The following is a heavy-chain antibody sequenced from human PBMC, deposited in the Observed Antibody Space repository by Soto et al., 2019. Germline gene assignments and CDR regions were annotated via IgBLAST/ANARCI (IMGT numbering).Heavy chain of an antibody. Sequence: GGSLRLSCAASGFTFSSYAMSWVRQAPGKGLEWVSAISGSGGSTYYADSVKGRFTISRDNSKNTLYLQMNSLRAEDTAVYYFAKTSQLVGATPAFDIWGQGTMVTVSS. D-gene: IGHD1-26*01. CDR3: AKTSQLVGATPAFDI. J-gene: IGHJ3*02. CDR1: GFTFSSYA. V-gene: IGHV3-23*01. CDR2: ISGSGGST.